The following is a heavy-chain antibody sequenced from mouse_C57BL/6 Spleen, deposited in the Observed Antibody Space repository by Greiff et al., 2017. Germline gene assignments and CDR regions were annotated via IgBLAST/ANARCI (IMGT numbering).Heavy chain of an antibody. CDR2: FHPYNDET. D-gene: IGHD1-2*01. V-gene: IGHV1-47*01. J-gene: IGHJ3*01. CDR3: ALRNYGFAY. CDR1: GFTFTTYP. Sequence: VQLVESRAELVKPGASVKMSCTASGFTFTTYPIVWVKQNHEQSLEWIGNFHPYNDETQYNAKFKGKATMTGEKSSSTVYLELSRLTSDDSAVYYGALRNYGFAYGGQGTLVTVSA.